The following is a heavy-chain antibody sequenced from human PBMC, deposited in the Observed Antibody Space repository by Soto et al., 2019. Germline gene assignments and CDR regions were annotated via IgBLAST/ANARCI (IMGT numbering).Heavy chain of an antibody. CDR2: IYSGDST. CDR3: ARDRYNGMDV. Sequence: VGSLRLSCAASGFTVSSNYMSWVRQAPGKGLEWVSIIYSGDSTYYADSVKGRFTISRDNSKNTLYLQMNSLRAEDTAVYYCARDRYNGMDVWGQGTTVTVSS. J-gene: IGHJ6*02. CDR1: GFTVSSNY. V-gene: IGHV3-66*01. D-gene: IGHD2-2*02.